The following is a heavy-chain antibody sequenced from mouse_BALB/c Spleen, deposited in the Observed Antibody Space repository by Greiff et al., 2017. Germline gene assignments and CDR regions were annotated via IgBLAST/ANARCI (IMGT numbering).Heavy chain of an antibody. CDR2: INPSNGRI. J-gene: IGHJ3*01. CDR3: ARSDGSSYVGWFAY. Sequence: VQLQQPGAELVKPGASVKLSCKASGYTFTSYWMHWVKQRPGQGLEWIGEINPSNGRINYNEKFKSKATLTVDKSSSTAYMQLSSLTSEDSAVYYCARSDGSSYVGWFAYWGQGTLVTVSA. CDR1: GYTFTSYW. V-gene: IGHV1S81*02. D-gene: IGHD1-1*01.